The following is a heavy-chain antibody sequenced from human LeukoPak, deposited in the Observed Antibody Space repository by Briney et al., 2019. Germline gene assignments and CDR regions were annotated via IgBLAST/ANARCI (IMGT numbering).Heavy chain of an antibody. V-gene: IGHV4-30-4*01. CDR1: GGSISSGDYY. CDR2: IYYSGST. Sequence: PSETLSLTCTVSGGSISSGDYYWSWIRQPPGKGLEWIGYIYYSGSTYYNPSLKSRVTISVDTSKNQFSLKLSSVTAADTAVYYCARGGYSSSWEELLFDYWGQGTLVTVSS. D-gene: IGHD6-13*01. CDR3: ARGGYSSSWEELLFDY. J-gene: IGHJ4*02.